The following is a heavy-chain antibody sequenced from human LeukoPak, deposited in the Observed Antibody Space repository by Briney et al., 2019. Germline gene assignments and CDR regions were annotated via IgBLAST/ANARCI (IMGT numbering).Heavy chain of an antibody. CDR1: DFTLTNAW. V-gene: IGHV4-34*01. CDR3: ARVDCSSTSCYLSDWFDP. D-gene: IGHD2-2*01. Sequence: GSLRLSCAASDFTLTNAWVNWIRQAPGEGLEWIGEINHNGSTNYNPSLKNRVSISVDTSKNQFSLKLSSVTAADTAVYYCARVDCSSTSCYLSDWFDPWGQGTLVTVSS. CDR2: INHNGST. J-gene: IGHJ5*02.